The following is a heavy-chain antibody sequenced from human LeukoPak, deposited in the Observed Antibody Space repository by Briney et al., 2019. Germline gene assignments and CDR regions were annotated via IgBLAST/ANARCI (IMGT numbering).Heavy chain of an antibody. V-gene: IGHV3-23*01. J-gene: IGHJ4*02. CDR2: ISGSGGST. D-gene: IGHD1-26*01. CDR1: GFTFSSYA. Sequence: GGSLRLSCAASGFTFSSYAMSWVRQAPGKGLEWVSVISGSGGSTYYADSVKGRFTISRDNSKNTLYLQMNSLRAEDTAVYYCAKTRVGATSQFDYWGQGTLVTVSS. CDR3: AKTRVGATSQFDY.